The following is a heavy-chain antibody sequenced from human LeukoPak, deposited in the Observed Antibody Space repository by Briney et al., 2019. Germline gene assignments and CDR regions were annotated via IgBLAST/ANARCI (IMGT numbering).Heavy chain of an antibody. CDR2: INHSGST. D-gene: IGHD4-17*01. V-gene: IGHV4-34*01. J-gene: IGHJ6*01. CDR1: GGSFSGYY. CDR3: ARGVSGD. Sequence: SETLSLTCAVYGGSFSGYYWSWIRQPQGKGLEWIGEINHSGSTYYNPSLKSRVTISVDTSKNQFSLKLSSVTAADTAVYYCARGVSGDWGQGITVTVSS.